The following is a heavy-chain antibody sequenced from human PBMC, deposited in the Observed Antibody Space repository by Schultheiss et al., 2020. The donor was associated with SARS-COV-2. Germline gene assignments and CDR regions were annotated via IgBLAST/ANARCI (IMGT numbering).Heavy chain of an antibody. J-gene: IGHJ4*02. CDR1: GFTFSSYS. D-gene: IGHD5-18*01. Sequence: GESLKISCAASGFTFSSYSMNWVRQAPGKGLEWVAVISYDGSNKYYADSVKGRFTISRDNSKNTLYLQMNSLRAEDTAVYYCASVDTAMVPPWHWGQGTLVTVSS. CDR2: ISYDGSNK. V-gene: IGHV3-30*19. CDR3: ASVDTAMVPPWH.